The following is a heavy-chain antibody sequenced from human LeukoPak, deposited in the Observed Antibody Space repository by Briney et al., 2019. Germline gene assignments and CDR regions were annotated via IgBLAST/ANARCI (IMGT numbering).Heavy chain of an antibody. Sequence: PGGSLRLSCAASGFTFSNAWMSWVRQAPGKGLDWVGRIKSKTDGWTTDYAAPVKGRFTISRDDSKNTLYLQMNSLKTEDTAVYYCTTVSGEPLEKTNPDIVVVPAASRHYYYYYMDVWGKGTTVTVSS. V-gene: IGHV3-15*01. CDR1: GFTFSNAW. D-gene: IGHD2-2*01. CDR2: IKSKTDGWTT. CDR3: TTVSGEPLEKTNPDIVVVPAASRHYYYYYMDV. J-gene: IGHJ6*03.